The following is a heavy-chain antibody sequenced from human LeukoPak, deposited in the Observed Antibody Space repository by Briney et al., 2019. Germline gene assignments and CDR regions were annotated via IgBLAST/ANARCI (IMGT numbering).Heavy chain of an antibody. V-gene: IGHV3-23*01. J-gene: IGHJ4*02. D-gene: IGHD2-8*02. CDR1: GFTFSSYG. CDR3: AKDLVGFVESRITGGVDY. CDR2: ISGSGGST. Sequence: PEGSLRLSCAASGFTFSSYGMSWVRQAPGKGLEWVSAISGSGGSTYYADSVKGRFTISRDNSKNTLYLQMNSLRAEDTAVYYCAKDLVGFVESRITGGVDYWGQGTLVTVSS.